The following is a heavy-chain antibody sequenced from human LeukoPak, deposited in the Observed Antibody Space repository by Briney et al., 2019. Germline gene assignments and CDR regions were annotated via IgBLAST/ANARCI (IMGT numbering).Heavy chain of an antibody. J-gene: IGHJ3*02. Sequence: SETLSLTCSVSGDSISTSNSYWGWIRQPPGKGLEWIGSIYYSGNTYYNASLKSRVTISVDTSKNQFSLKFTSVTAADTAVYYCARAISSGYDAFAFDIWGQGTMVTVSS. V-gene: IGHV4-39*01. CDR2: IYYSGNT. CDR1: GDSISTSNSY. D-gene: IGHD3-22*01. CDR3: ARAISSGYDAFAFDI.